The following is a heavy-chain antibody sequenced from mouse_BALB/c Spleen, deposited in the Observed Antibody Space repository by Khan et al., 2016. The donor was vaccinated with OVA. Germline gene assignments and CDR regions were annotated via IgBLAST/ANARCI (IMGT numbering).Heavy chain of an antibody. J-gene: IGHJ3*01. D-gene: IGHD2-14*01. CDR1: GYTFTSYT. Sequence: QIQLVQSGAELARPGASVKMSCKASGYTFTSYTIHWIKERPGQGLEWIGNINPSNGYTNYNQKFKDKATLTTDKSSTTAYLQLSSLTSDDSAVYNCVRDGAYHKNDGWFDYWGKGTLVTVSA. CDR2: INPSNGYT. CDR3: VRDGAYHKNDGWFDY. V-gene: IGHV1-4*01.